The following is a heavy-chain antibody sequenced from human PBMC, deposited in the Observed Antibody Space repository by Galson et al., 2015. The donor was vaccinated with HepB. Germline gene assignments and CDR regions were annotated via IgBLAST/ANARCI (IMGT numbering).Heavy chain of an antibody. CDR2: IYYTGSA. CDR1: GGSISTYFY. D-gene: IGHD4-17*01. J-gene: IGHJ4*02. V-gene: IGHV4-39*02. CDR3: ARETNGDYDGPFDF. Sequence: ETLSLTCTVSGGSISTYFYWGWIRQPPGKGLEWIGSIYYTGSAYYNPSLKSRVTISVDTSKNQFSLKLNTVTATDAAVYYCARETNGDYDGPFDFWGQGTLVTVSS.